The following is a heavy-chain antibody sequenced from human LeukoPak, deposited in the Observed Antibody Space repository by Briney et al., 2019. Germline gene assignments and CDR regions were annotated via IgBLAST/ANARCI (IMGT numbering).Heavy chain of an antibody. CDR3: ARHNRNYYYGSGSYLPY. D-gene: IGHD3-10*01. CDR1: GGSISSSSYY. CDR2: IYYSGST. V-gene: IGHV4-39*01. J-gene: IGHJ4*02. Sequence: SETLSLTCTVSGGSISSSSYYWGWIRQPPGKGLEWIGSIYYSGSTNYNPSLKSRVTISVDTSKNQFSLKLSSVTAADTAVYYCARHNRNYYYGSGSYLPYWGQGALVTVSS.